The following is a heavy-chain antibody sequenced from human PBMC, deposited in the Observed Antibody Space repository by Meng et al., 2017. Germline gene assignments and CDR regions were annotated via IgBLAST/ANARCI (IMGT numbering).Heavy chain of an antibody. D-gene: IGHD2-8*01. CDR2: IYWDDDK. Sequence: PLKESGPTRGKPQHTPTPTSTFAGFLLRSIGVGVGCVRQPPGKALEWLALIYWDDDKRYSPSLESRLTITKDTSKNQVVLTMTNMDPVDTATYYCAHRLGFTKPFVYWGQGTLVTVSS. CDR3: AHRLGFTKPFVY. J-gene: IGHJ4*02. V-gene: IGHV2-5*02. CDR1: GFLLRSIGVG.